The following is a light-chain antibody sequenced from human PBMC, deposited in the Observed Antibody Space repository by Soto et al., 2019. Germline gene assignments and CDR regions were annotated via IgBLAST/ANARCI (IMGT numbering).Light chain of an antibody. J-gene: IGKJ4*01. Sequence: DIQMTQSPSSLSASLGDRVTITCRASQGISVYLAWFQQKPGKVPKLLIYAASTLQSGVPSRFSGSGSGTDFTLTISSLQPEDFATYYCQKHNSAPLTFGGGTKVEIK. CDR1: QGISVY. V-gene: IGKV1-27*01. CDR2: AAS. CDR3: QKHNSAPLT.